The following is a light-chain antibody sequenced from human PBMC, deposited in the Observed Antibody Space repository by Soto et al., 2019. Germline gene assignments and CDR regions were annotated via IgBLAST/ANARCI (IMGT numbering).Light chain of an antibody. CDR1: SSDVGGYNY. V-gene: IGLV2-14*01. J-gene: IGLJ1*01. CDR3: TSYTGSATPYG. Sequence: QSALTQPASVSGSPGQSITISCTGTSSDVGGYNYVSWYQQHPGTAPKLMIYEVRHRPSGVSNRFSGSKSGNTASLTISGLQPEDVAIYYCTSYTGSATPYGFGTGTKVTVL. CDR2: EVR.